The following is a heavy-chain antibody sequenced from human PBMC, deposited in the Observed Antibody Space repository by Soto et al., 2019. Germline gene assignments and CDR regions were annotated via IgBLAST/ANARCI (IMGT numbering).Heavy chain of an antibody. CDR1: GFSFTTYW. J-gene: IGHJ4*02. CDR3: AAGIRAAGDY. Sequence: TGGSLRLSCTASGFSFTTYWMHWVRQAPGKGLMWVSRVHSDGSSISYADSVKGRFTISRDNAKNTLFLQMNSLRAEDTAVYFCAAGIRAAGDYWGPGTLVTVSS. CDR2: VHSDGSSI. D-gene: IGHD6-13*01. V-gene: IGHV3-74*01.